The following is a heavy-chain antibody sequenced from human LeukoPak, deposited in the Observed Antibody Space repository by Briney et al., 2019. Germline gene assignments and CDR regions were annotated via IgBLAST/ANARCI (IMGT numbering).Heavy chain of an antibody. D-gene: IGHD1-26*01. J-gene: IGHJ3*02. CDR2: ITINGNRA. V-gene: IGHV3-64*04. Sequence: GGSLRLSCSASGFTFSNCAMHWVRQAPGKGLEYVSGITINGNRAYYADSVKGRFTISRDNSKNSLYLQMNSLRTEDTALYYCAKDIVGATTDDAFDIWGQGTMVTVSS. CDR3: AKDIVGATTDDAFDI. CDR1: GFTFSNCA.